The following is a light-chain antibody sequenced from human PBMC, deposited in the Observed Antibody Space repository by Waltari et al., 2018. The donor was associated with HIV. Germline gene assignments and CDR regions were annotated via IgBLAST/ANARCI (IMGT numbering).Light chain of an antibody. CDR3: QHYGSSPPMYT. Sequence: EIVLTQSPGTLSLSPGERATLPCRASQCVRSTYLAWYKQKPGQDPRPLIYGASIRATGIPDRFSGSGSGTDFTLTIGRLAPEDFAVYYCQHYGSSPPMYTFGQGTKLEIK. CDR2: GAS. CDR1: QCVRSTY. J-gene: IGKJ2*01. V-gene: IGKV3-20*01.